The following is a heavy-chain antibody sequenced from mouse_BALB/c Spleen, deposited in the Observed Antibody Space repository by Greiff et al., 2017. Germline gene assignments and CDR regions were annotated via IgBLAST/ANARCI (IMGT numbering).Heavy chain of an antibody. CDR1: GYTFTSYW. D-gene: IGHD4-1*01. CDR2: INPSTGYT. V-gene: IGHV1-7*01. CDR3: ARSGGTWYFDY. Sequence: VQLQESGAELAKPGASVKMSCKASGYTFTSYWMHWVKQRPGQGLEWIGYINPSTGYTEYNQKFKDKATLTADKSSSTAYMQLSSLTSEDSAVYYCARSGGTWYFDYWGQGTTLTVSS. J-gene: IGHJ2*01.